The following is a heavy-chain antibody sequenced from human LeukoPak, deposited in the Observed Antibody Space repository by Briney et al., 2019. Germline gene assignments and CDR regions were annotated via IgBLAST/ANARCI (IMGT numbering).Heavy chain of an antibody. Sequence: ASVKLSFSSSGYTFTGYYMHWGPQAPGQGLEWMGWINPNSGGTNYAQKFQGRVTMTRDTSISTAYMELSRLRSDDTAVYYCARGKAGLTQQPSVYWYYLDVWGKGTTVTVSS. CDR3: ARGKAGLTQQPSVYWYYLDV. CDR2: INPNSGGT. V-gene: IGHV1-2*02. D-gene: IGHD6-13*01. J-gene: IGHJ6*03. CDR1: GYTFTGYY.